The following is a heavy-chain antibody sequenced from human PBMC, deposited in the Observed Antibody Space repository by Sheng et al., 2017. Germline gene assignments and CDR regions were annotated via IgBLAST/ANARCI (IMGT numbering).Heavy chain of an antibody. J-gene: IGHJ3*02. CDR2: IYSSGTT. CDR1: GGSIRGYY. V-gene: IGHV4-4*07. CDR3: AREDLGDAFDI. D-gene: IGHD3-16*01. Sequence: QVQLQESGPGLVKPSETLSLTCSVSGGSIRGYYWSWIRQPAGKGLEYIGRIYSSGTTSSNPSLKSRVILSVDTSQNQLSLTLRSVTAADTAVYYCAREDLGDAFDIWGPGTVVAVSS.